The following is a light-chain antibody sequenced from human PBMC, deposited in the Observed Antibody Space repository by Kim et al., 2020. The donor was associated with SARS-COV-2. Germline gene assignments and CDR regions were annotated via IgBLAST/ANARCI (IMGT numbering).Light chain of an antibody. CDR2: EVS. CDR1: SSDVGSYNL. Sequence: QSALTQPASVSGSPGQSITISCTGTSSDVGSYNLVSWYQQHPGKAPKLMIYEVSKRPSGVSNRFSGSKSGNTASLTISGLQAEDEADYYCCSHGLFG. CDR3: CSHGL. V-gene: IGLV2-23*02. J-gene: IGLJ2*01.